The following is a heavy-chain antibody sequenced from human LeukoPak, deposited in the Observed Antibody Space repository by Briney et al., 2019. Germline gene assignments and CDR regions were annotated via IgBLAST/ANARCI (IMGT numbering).Heavy chain of an antibody. CDR3: ARDLGHTGYDLYDY. Sequence: PGGSLRLSCAVSGINFRGYWMAWVRQAPGKGLEWVANMKQDGSEKYYVDSVKGRFTNSRDNAKNSLYLEMNSLRVEDTAVYYCARDLGHTGYDLYDYWGQGTLVTVSS. V-gene: IGHV3-7*01. CDR2: MKQDGSEK. J-gene: IGHJ4*02. CDR1: GINFRGYW. D-gene: IGHD5-12*01.